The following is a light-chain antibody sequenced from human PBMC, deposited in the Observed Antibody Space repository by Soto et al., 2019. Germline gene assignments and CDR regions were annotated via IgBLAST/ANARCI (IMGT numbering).Light chain of an antibody. V-gene: IGKV1-39*01. CDR3: QQGYDVRLS. CDR2: GAS. CDR1: QSLSAY. Sequence: DIPMTKSPSSLSAAVGDRVTITCRASQSLSAYLNWYQQKPGKAPNLLIHGASTLQSGVTSRFSGGVSGTEVTLASISLQPEDCATYDFQQGYDVRLSVGGGTKV. J-gene: IGKJ4*01.